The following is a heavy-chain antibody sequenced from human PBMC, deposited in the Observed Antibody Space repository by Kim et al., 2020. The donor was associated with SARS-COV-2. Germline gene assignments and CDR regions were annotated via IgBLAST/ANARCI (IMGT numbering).Heavy chain of an antibody. CDR3: ARVRRAYYFDY. Sequence: SETLSLTFTVSGGSISSSSYYWGWIRQPPGKGLEWIGSIYYSGSTYYNPSLKSRVTISVDTSKNQFSLKLSSVTAADTAVYYCARVRRAYYFDYWGQGTLVTVSS. CDR2: IYYSGST. V-gene: IGHV4-39*07. J-gene: IGHJ4*02. CDR1: GGSISSSSYY. D-gene: IGHD3-16*01.